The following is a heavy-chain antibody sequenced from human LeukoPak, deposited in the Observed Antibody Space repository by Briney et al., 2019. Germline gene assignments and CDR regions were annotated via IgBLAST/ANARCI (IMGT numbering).Heavy chain of an antibody. CDR1: GFTFDDYA. D-gene: IGHD3-9*01. J-gene: IGHJ4*02. CDR2: ISWNSGSI. CDR3: AKDYLLSYLDY. V-gene: IGHV3-9*01. Sequence: PGRSLRVSCAASGFTFDDYAMHWVRQAPGKGMEWVSGISWNSGSIGYADSVKGRFTISRDNAKNSLYLQMNSLRAEDTALYYCAKDYLLSYLDYWGQGTLVTVSS.